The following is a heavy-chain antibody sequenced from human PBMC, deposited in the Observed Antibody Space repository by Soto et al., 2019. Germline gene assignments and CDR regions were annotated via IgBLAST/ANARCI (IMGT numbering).Heavy chain of an antibody. D-gene: IGHD1-1*01. J-gene: IGHJ4*02. V-gene: IGHV3-23*01. CDR3: ATQDFRRTTGTT. Sequence: EVQLLESGGGLVQPGGSLRLSCAASGFTFSNYAMGWVRQAPGKGLEWVSLINGGGDTTYSADSVKGRFTVSRDNSKSIVYLQMNSLRVDDTAVFYCATQDFRRTTGTTWGQGTLVTVSS. CDR2: INGGGDTT. CDR1: GFTFSNYA.